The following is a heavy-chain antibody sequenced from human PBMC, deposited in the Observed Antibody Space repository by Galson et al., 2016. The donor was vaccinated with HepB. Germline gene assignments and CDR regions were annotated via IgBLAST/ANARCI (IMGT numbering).Heavy chain of an antibody. CDR2: ISYDGSIK. CDR3: ARDKGPGRYYYGSGSYGSGMDV. D-gene: IGHD3-10*01. J-gene: IGHJ6*02. Sequence: SLRLSCAASGFTFNSYAMHWVRQAPGKGLEWVAVISYDGSIKYYADSVKGRFTISRDNFKSTLYLQMNSLRAEDTSVYYCARDKGPGRYYYGSGSYGSGMDVWGQGTTVTVSS. V-gene: IGHV3-30-3*01. CDR1: GFTFNSYA.